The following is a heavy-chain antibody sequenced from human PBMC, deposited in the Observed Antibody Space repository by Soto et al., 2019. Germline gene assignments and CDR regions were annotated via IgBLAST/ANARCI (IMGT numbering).Heavy chain of an antibody. D-gene: IGHD3-22*01. CDR1: GFTFSSYA. Sequence: EVPLLESGGGLVQPGGSLRLSCAASGFTFSSYAMSWVRQAPGKGLEWVSAISGSGGSTYYADSVKGRFTISRDNSKNTLYLQMNSLRAEDTAVYYCAKDATDSSGYYYTKTAYWYFDLWGRGTLVTVSS. CDR3: AKDATDSSGYYYTKTAYWYFDL. J-gene: IGHJ2*01. CDR2: ISGSGGST. V-gene: IGHV3-23*01.